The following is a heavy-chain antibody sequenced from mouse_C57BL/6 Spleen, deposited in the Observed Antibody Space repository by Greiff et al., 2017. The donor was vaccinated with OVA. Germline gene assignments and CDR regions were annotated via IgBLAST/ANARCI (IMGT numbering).Heavy chain of an antibody. CDR2: INYDGSST. J-gene: IGHJ4*01. V-gene: IGHV5-16*01. CDR1: GFTFSDYY. D-gene: IGHD2-2*01. Sequence: EVQLVESEGGLVQPGSSMKLSCTASGFTFSDYYMAWVRQVPEKGLEWVANINYDGSSTYYLDSLKSRFIISRDNAKNILYLQMSSLKSEDTATYYCARWYGYDRGGYAMDYWGQGTSVTVSS. CDR3: ARWYGYDRGGYAMDY.